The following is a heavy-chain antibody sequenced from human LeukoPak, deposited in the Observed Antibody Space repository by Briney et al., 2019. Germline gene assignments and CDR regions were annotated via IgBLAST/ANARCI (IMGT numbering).Heavy chain of an antibody. Sequence: SETLSLTCTVSGYSISSGYYWGWIRQPPGKGLEWIGSIYHSGSTYYNPSLKSRVTISVDTSKNQFSLKLSSVTAADTAVYYCARGDDYVWGSYRSNWFDPWGQGTLVTVSS. J-gene: IGHJ5*02. D-gene: IGHD3-16*02. V-gene: IGHV4-38-2*02. CDR3: ARGDDYVWGSYRSNWFDP. CDR1: GYSISSGYY. CDR2: IYHSGST.